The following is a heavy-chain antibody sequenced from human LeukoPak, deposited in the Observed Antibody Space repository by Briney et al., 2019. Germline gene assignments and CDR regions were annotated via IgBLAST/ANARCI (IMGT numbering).Heavy chain of an antibody. Sequence: GGSLRLSCAASGFTFSSYWMHWVRQAPGKGLVWVSRVNSDGSSTTYAGSVKGRFTISRDNAKNTLHLQMNSLRAEDTAVYYCARGSTQYSSGWYGLDYWGQGTLVTVSS. J-gene: IGHJ4*02. D-gene: IGHD6-19*01. V-gene: IGHV3-74*01. CDR3: ARGSTQYSSGWYGLDY. CDR2: VNSDGSST. CDR1: GFTFSSYW.